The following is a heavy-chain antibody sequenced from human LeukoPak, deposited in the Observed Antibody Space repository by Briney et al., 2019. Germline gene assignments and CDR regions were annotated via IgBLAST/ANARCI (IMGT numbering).Heavy chain of an antibody. Sequence: GGSLRLSCAASGFTFSLYWISWVRQAPGKGLEWVANIKQDGSKKGYVDSVKGRFTISRDNAKKSLYLQMDSLRAEDTAVYYCAREGEGGFDIWGQGTMVTVSS. CDR2: IKQDGSKK. CDR1: GFTFSLYW. D-gene: IGHD3-16*01. J-gene: IGHJ3*02. V-gene: IGHV3-7*01. CDR3: AREGEGGFDI.